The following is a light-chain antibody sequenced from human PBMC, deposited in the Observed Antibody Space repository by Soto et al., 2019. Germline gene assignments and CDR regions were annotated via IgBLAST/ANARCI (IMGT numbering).Light chain of an antibody. CDR3: QQRYTAVFT. J-gene: IGKJ3*01. CDR2: GAS. V-gene: IGKV1-39*01. CDR1: QSIGNY. Sequence: DIQMTQSPSSLSASVGDRVTITCRASQSIGNYLNWYQQKPGKVPNLLIYGASSLQSGVPSRFSGSGSGTDFTLTINNLQPEDFATYYCQQRYTAVFTFGPGTKVDFK.